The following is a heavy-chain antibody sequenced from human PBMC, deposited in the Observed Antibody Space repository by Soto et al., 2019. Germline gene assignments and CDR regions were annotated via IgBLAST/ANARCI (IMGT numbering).Heavy chain of an antibody. J-gene: IGHJ4*02. CDR2: ISAYNGNT. D-gene: IGHD3-3*01. Sequence: QVQLVQSGAEVKKPGASVKVSCKASGYTFTSYGISWVRQAPGQGLEWMGWISAYNGNTNYAQKLQGRVTMTTDTSTSTAYMELRSLRSDDTAVYYCARRLYDVYYDFGSGYLDYWGQGTLVTVSS. CDR3: ARRLYDVYYDFGSGYLDY. CDR1: GYTFTSYG. V-gene: IGHV1-18*01.